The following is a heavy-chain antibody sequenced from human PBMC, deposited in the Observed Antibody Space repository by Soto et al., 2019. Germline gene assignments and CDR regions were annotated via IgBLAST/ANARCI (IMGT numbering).Heavy chain of an antibody. CDR2: IYYSGST. CDR1: CGSISSSSYY. CDR3: ARESIAAAG. J-gene: IGHJ4*02. Sequence: SETLSLTRTVSCGSISSSSYYWGWIRQPPGKGLEWIGSIYYSGSTYYNPSLKSRVTISVDTSKNQFSLKLSSVTAADTAVYYCARESIAAAGWGQGTLVTVSS. V-gene: IGHV4-39*01. D-gene: IGHD6-13*01.